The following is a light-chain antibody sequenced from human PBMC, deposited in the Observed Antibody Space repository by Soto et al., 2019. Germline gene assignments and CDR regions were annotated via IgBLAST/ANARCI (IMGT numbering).Light chain of an antibody. J-gene: IGLJ2*01. CDR3: QSYDSSLSGSV. Sequence: QSALTQPASVSGSPGQSITISCTGTSSDVGGYNYVSWYQQHPGKAPELMIYEVSNRPSGISNRFSGSKSGNTASLSISGLQAEDEAYYYCQSYDSSLSGSVFGGGTKLTVL. CDR1: SSDVGGYNY. CDR2: EVS. V-gene: IGLV2-14*01.